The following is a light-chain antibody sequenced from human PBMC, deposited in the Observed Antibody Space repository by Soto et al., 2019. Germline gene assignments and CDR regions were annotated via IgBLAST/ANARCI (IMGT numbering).Light chain of an antibody. Sequence: QSALTQPASVSGSPGQSITISCTGTSIDVGGYNYVSWYQQHPGKAPKLMIYDVSNRPSGVSNRFSGSKSGNTASLTISGLQAEDEADYYCSSYTSSSTLEVFGGGTQLTVL. J-gene: IGLJ2*01. CDR1: SIDVGGYNY. CDR3: SSYTSSSTLEV. V-gene: IGLV2-14*01. CDR2: DVS.